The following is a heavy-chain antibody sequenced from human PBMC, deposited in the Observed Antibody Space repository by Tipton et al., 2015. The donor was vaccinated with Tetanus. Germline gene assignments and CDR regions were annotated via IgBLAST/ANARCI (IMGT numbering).Heavy chain of an antibody. D-gene: IGHD6-19*01. CDR3: ASPPGYSSGWYNY. Sequence: TLSLTCTVSGGSISSSSYYWGWIRQPPGKGLEWIGSIYYSGSTYYNPSLKSRVTISVDTSKNQFSLKLSSVTAADTAVYYCASPPGYSSGWYNYWGQGTLVTVSS. V-gene: IGHV4-39*01. J-gene: IGHJ4*02. CDR1: GGSISSSSYY. CDR2: IYYSGST.